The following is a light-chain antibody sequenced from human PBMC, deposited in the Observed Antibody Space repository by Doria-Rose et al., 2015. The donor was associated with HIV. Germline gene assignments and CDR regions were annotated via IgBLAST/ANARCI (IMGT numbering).Light chain of an antibody. CDR2: AGS. CDR1: QGFSSTY. Sequence: TQSPGTLSLSPGERATLSCRASQGFSSTYLAWYQQKPGQAPSLLIDAGSTRSTGIPDMFSVSWSGTDFTRSINRLEPEDFALYYCHQYGTSWTFGQWTKVEI. J-gene: IGKJ1*01. V-gene: IGKV3-20*01. CDR3: HQYGTSWT.